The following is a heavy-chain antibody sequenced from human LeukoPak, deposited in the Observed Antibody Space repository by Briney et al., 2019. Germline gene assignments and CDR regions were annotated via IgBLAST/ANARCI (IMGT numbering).Heavy chain of an antibody. CDR1: GFTFGKYW. Sequence: QIGGSLRLSCVASGFTFGKYWMSWVRQAPGKGLEWVANIKLDGSEKNYVDSVKGRFTISRDNTKNSLYLQMNSLRVEDTAVFYCARDQYDTWSRRGNFDSWGQGTLVIVSS. V-gene: IGHV3-7*03. D-gene: IGHD3-3*01. J-gene: IGHJ4*02. CDR3: ARDQYDTWSRRGNFDS. CDR2: IKLDGSEK.